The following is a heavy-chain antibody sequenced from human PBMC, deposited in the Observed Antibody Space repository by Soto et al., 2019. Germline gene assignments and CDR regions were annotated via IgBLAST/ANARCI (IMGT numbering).Heavy chain of an antibody. CDR2: ISYDGSNK. Sequence: GGSLRLSCAASGFTFSSYAMHWVRQAPGKGLEWVAVISYDGSNKYYADSVKGRFTISRDNSKNTLYLQMNSLRAEDTAVYYCARDLYHVVPAVVLDYWGQGTLVTVSS. CDR1: GFTFSSYA. CDR3: ARDLYHVVPAVVLDY. J-gene: IGHJ4*02. V-gene: IGHV3-30-3*01. D-gene: IGHD2-2*01.